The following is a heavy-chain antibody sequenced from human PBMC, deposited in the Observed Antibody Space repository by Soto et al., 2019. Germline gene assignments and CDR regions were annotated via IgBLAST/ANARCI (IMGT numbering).Heavy chain of an antibody. CDR2: ISSNGGST. J-gene: IGHJ4*02. V-gene: IGHV3-64*01. CDR3: ARDFNSAAAGTGFDY. Sequence: GGTLRLSCAASGFTFSRYAMYWVRQAPGKGLEDVSAISSNGGSTYYANSVKGRFTISRDNSKNTLYLQMNSLRAEDTAVYYCARDFNSAAAGTGFDYWGQGTVVTVSS. CDR1: GFTFSRYA. D-gene: IGHD6-13*01.